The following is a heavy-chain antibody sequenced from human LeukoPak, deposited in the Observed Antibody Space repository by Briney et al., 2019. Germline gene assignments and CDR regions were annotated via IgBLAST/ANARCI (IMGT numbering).Heavy chain of an antibody. V-gene: IGHV4-30-4*01. D-gene: IGHD3-22*01. J-gene: IGHJ5*02. CDR3: ARPYYYDSRIDP. CDR1: GASISSGDYY. CDR2: MYYSGST. Sequence: SQTLSLTCTVSGASISSGDYYWSWIRQPPGKGLEWIAYMYYSGSTYYNPSLKSRVTMSADTSKNQLSLKLSSVTAAHTAVYYCARPYYYDSRIDPWGQGILVTVSS.